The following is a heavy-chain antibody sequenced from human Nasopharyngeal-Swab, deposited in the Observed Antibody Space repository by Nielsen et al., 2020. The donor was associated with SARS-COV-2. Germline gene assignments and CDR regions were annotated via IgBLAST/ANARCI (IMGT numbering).Heavy chain of an antibody. CDR3: ASGGLVRNYYYYYYMDV. V-gene: IGHV1-69*13. CDR2: IIPIFGTA. CDR1: GGTFSSYA. D-gene: IGHD6-6*01. Sequence: SVKVSCKASGGTFSSYAISWVRQAPGQGLEWMGGIIPIFGTANYAQKFQGRVTITADESTSTAYMELSSLRSEDTAVYYCASGGLVRNYYYYYYMDVWGKGTTVIVSS. J-gene: IGHJ6*03.